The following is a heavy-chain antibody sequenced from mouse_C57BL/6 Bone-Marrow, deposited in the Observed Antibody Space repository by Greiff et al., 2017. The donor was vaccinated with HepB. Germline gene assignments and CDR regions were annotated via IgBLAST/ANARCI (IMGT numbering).Heavy chain of an antibody. CDR1: GFTFTDYY. Sequence: EVKLMESGGGLVQPGGSLSLSCAASGFTFTDYYMSWVRQPPGKALEWLGFIRNKANGYTTEYSSSVKGRFTISRDNSQSILYLQMNALRAEDSATYYCARSIILRHYYAMDDWGQGTSVTVSS. CDR2: IRNKANGYTT. D-gene: IGHD1-2*01. J-gene: IGHJ4*01. V-gene: IGHV7-3*01. CDR3: ARSIILRHYYAMDD.